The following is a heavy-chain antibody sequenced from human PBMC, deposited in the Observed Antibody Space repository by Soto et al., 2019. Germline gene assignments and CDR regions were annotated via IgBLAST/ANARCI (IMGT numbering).Heavy chain of an antibody. V-gene: IGHV5-51*01. CDR3: ARQDGSALYYFDY. D-gene: IGHD6-19*01. CDR1: GYTCASYW. Sequence: PGEPLKISCRGAGYTCASYWIARVRKMPGKGLEWMGIIYPGDSDTRYSPSFQGQVSISADKSISTAYLQWSSLKASDTAMYYCARQDGSALYYFDYWGQGTLVTVSS. J-gene: IGHJ4*02. CDR2: IYPGDSDT.